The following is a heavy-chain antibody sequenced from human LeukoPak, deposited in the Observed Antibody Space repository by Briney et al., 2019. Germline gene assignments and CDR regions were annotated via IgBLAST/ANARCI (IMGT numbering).Heavy chain of an antibody. CDR2: ISAYNGNT. J-gene: IGHJ4*02. D-gene: IGHD3-3*01. CDR3: ARVETNGGGIFEYDFWSGLFDY. Sequence: ASVKVSCKASGYTFTSYGISWVRQAPGQGLEWMGWISAYNGNTNYAQKLQGRVTMTTDTSTSTAYMELRSLRSGDTAVYYCARVETNGGGIFEYDFWSGLFDYWGQGTLVAVSS. V-gene: IGHV1-18*01. CDR1: GYTFTSYG.